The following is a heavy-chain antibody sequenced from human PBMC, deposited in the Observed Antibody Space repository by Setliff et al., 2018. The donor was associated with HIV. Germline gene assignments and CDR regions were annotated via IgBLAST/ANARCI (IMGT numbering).Heavy chain of an antibody. CDR2: IFYSGST. Sequence: SETLSLTCTVSGGSVSTGNYYWNWIRLPPGEGLEWIGYIFYSGSTNYNPSLKSRVTISVDTSKNQFSLRLNSVTAADTAIYYCTRRWRDQYNSGVSTEYFQHWGLGTLVTVSS. V-gene: IGHV4-61*01. J-gene: IGHJ1*01. D-gene: IGHD3-22*01. CDR1: GGSVSTGNYY. CDR3: TRRWRDQYNSGVSTEYFQH.